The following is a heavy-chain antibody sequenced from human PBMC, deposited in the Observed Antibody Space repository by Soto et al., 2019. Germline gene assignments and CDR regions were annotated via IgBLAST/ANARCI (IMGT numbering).Heavy chain of an antibody. CDR1: GGSISSYY. V-gene: IGHV4-59*08. Sequence: SETLSLTCTVSGGSISSYYWSWIRQPPGKGLEWIGYIYYSGSTNYNPSLKSRVTISVDTSKNQFSLKLSSVTAADTAAYYCARTGRSGYYMAYFDYWGQGTLVTVSS. CDR3: ARTGRSGYYMAYFDY. D-gene: IGHD3-3*01. CDR2: IYYSGST. J-gene: IGHJ4*02.